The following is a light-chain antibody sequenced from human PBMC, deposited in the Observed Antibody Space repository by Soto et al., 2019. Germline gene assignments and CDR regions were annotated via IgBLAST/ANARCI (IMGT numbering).Light chain of an antibody. Sequence: QSALTQPASVSGSPGKSITISCTGTGSDYVSWYQQHPGKAPRLIIYDVSDRPSGVSNRFSGSKSGNTASLTISGLQAEDEAHYYCCSYKASSVLFGGGTKLTVL. J-gene: IGLJ2*01. CDR3: CSYKASSVL. V-gene: IGLV2-14*03. CDR1: GSDY. CDR2: DVS.